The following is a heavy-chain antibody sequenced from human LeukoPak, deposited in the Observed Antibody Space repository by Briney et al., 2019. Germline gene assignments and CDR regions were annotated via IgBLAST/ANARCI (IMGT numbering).Heavy chain of an antibody. CDR2: ISSGSSTI. Sequence: QPGGSLRLSCAVSEFRFSIYSMNWVRQAPAKGLEWISYISSGSSTIYYADSVKGRFTISRDNAKSSLYLQMNSLRDEDTAVYYCARGLYGSGTSQYFDYWGQGTLVTVSS. V-gene: IGHV3-48*02. CDR3: ARGLYGSGTSQYFDY. J-gene: IGHJ4*02. D-gene: IGHD3-10*01. CDR1: EFRFSIYS.